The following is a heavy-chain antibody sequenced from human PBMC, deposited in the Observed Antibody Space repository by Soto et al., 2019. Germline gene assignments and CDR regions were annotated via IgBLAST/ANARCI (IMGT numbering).Heavy chain of an antibody. Sequence: VASVKVSCKASGYTFTGYYMHWVRQAPGQGLEWMGWINPNSGGTNYAQKFQGRVTMTRDTSISTAYMELSRLRSDDTAVYYCARGSPSYYYDSSGYYAYWGQGTLVTVSS. V-gene: IGHV1-2*02. CDR3: ARGSPSYYYDSSGYYAY. D-gene: IGHD3-22*01. CDR1: GYTFTGYY. CDR2: INPNSGGT. J-gene: IGHJ4*02.